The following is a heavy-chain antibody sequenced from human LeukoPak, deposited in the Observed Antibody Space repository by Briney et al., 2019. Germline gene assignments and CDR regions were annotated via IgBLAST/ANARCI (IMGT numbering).Heavy chain of an antibody. V-gene: IGHV4-34*01. J-gene: IGHJ4*02. CDR3: ARGRGYGDYEDY. D-gene: IGHD4-17*01. Sequence: SGTLSLTCAVYGGSFSGYYWSWIRQPPGKGLEWIGEINHSGSTNYNPSLKSRVTISVDTSKNQFSLKLSSVTAADTAVYYCARGRGYGDYEDYWGQGTLVTVSS. CDR1: GGSFSGYY. CDR2: INHSGST.